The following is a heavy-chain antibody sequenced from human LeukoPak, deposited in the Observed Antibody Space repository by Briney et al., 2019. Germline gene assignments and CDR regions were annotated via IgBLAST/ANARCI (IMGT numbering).Heavy chain of an antibody. V-gene: IGHV3-23*01. Sequence: GGSLRLSCAASGFTFSNYAMSWVRQSPGKGLEWVSSISASGGTTYYADSVKGRFTISRDNSRNTLYLQMNSLRVDDTAVYYCARDAYGDYVFDYWGQGTLVTVSS. CDR1: GFTFSNYA. J-gene: IGHJ4*02. CDR2: ISASGGTT. CDR3: ARDAYGDYVFDY. D-gene: IGHD4-17*01.